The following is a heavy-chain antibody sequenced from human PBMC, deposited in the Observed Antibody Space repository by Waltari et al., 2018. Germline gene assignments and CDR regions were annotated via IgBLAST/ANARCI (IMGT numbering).Heavy chain of an antibody. J-gene: IGHJ4*02. CDR1: GFTFSSYA. V-gene: IGHV3-23*01. D-gene: IGHD2-15*01. CDR2: ISGSGGST. CDR3: AKDAVVVVAATLSHFDY. Sequence: EVQLLESGGGLVQPGGSLRLSCAAPGFTFSSYAMSWVRQAPGKGLEWVSAISGSGGSTYYADSVKGRFTISRDNSKNTLYLQMNSLRAEDTAVYYCAKDAVVVVAATLSHFDYWCQGTLVTVSS.